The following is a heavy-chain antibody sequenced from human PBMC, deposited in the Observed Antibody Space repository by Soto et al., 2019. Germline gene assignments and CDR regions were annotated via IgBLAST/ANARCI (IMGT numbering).Heavy chain of an antibody. CDR3: ARDDNRDYYALDV. Sequence: PSETLSLTCTVSGGSIASSDLYWSWIRQPPGKGLEWIAYIDYNGNTYYNPSLKSRVSVSVDTSKNQFSLKLSSVTAADTAVYYCARDDNRDYYALDVWGQGTTVTVSS. CDR2: IDYNGNT. V-gene: IGHV4-30-4*01. J-gene: IGHJ6*02. CDR1: GGSIASSDLY.